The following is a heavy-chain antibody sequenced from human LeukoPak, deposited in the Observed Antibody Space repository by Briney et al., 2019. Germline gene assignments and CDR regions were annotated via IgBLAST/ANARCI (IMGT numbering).Heavy chain of an antibody. V-gene: IGHV4-38-2*01. CDR2: IYHSGST. CDR3: ARAPLLYSSSWYFGHYFDY. D-gene: IGHD6-13*01. Sequence: SETLSLTCAVSGYSISSGYYWGWIRQPPGKGLEWIGSIYHSGSTYYNPSLKSRVTISVDTSKNQFSLKLSSVTAADTAVYYCARAPLLYSSSWYFGHYFDYWGQGTLVTVSS. CDR1: GYSISSGYY. J-gene: IGHJ4*02.